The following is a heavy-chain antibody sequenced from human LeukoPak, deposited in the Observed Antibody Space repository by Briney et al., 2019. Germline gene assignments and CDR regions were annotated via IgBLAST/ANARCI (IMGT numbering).Heavy chain of an antibody. D-gene: IGHD6-13*01. CDR3: ARGQQLVVFDP. Sequence: SQTLSLTCTVSGGSISSGGYYWSWIRQHPGKGLEWIGYIYYSGSTYYNPSLKSRVTTSVDTSKNQFSLKLSSVTAADTAVYYCARGQQLVVFDPWGQGTLVTVSS. CDR2: IYYSGST. V-gene: IGHV4-31*03. CDR1: GGSISSGGYY. J-gene: IGHJ5*02.